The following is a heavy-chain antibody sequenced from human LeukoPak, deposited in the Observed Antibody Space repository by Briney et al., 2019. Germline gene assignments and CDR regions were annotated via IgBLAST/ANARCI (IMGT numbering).Heavy chain of an antibody. CDR1: GFTFSSYE. J-gene: IGHJ4*02. CDR3: AKDHSSGWPYCFPY. V-gene: IGHV3-48*03. Sequence: GSLRLSCAASGFTFSSYEMNWVRQAPGKGLEWVSYISSSDSTIYYADSVKGRFTISRDNAKNSLYLQMNSLRAEDTAVYYCAKDHSSGWPYCFPYWGQGTLVTVSS. CDR2: ISSSDSTI. D-gene: IGHD6-19*01.